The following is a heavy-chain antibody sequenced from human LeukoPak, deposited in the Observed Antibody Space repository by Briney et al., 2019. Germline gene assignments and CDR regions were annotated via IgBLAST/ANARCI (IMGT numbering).Heavy chain of an antibody. CDR1: GFTFSSYS. J-gene: IGHJ4*02. V-gene: IGHV3-23*01. CDR2: ISGSGGST. Sequence: GGSLRLSCAASGFTFSSYSMNWVRQAPGKGLEWVSAISGSGGSTYYADSVKGRFTISRDNSKNTLYLQMNSLRAEDTAVYYCAGSHSSTWYPDCWGQGTLATVSS. CDR3: AGSHSSTWYPDC. D-gene: IGHD6-13*01.